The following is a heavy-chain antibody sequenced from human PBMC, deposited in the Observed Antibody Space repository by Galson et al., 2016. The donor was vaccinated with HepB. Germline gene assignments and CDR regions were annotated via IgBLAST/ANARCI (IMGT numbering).Heavy chain of an antibody. J-gene: IGHJ6*02. Sequence: SLRLSCAASGFTFSGYGMHWVRQAPGKGLEWVAVISHDGSNIFYGDSVKGRFTISRDNSKNTLYLQINSLKTEDTAVYFCAKVGLEMARFYYGMDVWGHGTTVIVSS. V-gene: IGHV3-30*18. D-gene: IGHD5-24*01. CDR3: AKVGLEMARFYYGMDV. CDR2: ISHDGSNI. CDR1: GFTFSGYG.